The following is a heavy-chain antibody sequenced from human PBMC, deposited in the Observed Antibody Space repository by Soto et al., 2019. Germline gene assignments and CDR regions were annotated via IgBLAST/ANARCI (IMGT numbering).Heavy chain of an antibody. D-gene: IGHD6-13*01. Sequence: SETLSLTCVVSGGSISNIHVWSWVRQPPGKGLEWIGEIYQSGTTDYNPSLKSRVTMSVDKSRNQLSLKMNAVTAADTAVYYYTRHEGGAAADRPLDYWGQGTLVTVSS. CDR2: IYQSGTT. CDR1: GGSISNIHV. J-gene: IGHJ4*02. V-gene: IGHV4-4*02. CDR3: TRHEGGAAADRPLDY.